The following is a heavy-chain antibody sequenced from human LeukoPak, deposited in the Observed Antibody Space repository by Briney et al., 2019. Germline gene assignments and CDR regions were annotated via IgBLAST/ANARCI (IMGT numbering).Heavy chain of an antibody. V-gene: IGHV4-31*03. CDR3: ARGGIQLWWGFDY. J-gene: IGHJ4*02. CDR1: GGSVTSGNFY. CDR2: IHYSGTT. Sequence: PSETLSLTCTVSGGSVTSGNFYWNWIRQFPGKGLEWIGSIHYSGTTYYNPSLKSRITMAIDTSKNQFSLNLTSVTVADTAVYYCARGGIQLWWGFDYWGQGTLVTASS. D-gene: IGHD5-18*01.